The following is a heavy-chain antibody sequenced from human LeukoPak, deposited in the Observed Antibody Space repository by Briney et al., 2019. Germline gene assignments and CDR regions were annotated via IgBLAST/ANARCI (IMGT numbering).Heavy chain of an antibody. J-gene: IGHJ6*02. D-gene: IGHD3-22*01. CDR3: ARGGWLFPTGIYYYYGMDV. Sequence: SQTLSLTCTVSGVSICSGGYYWSWIRQHPGKGLEWIGYIYYSGSTYYNPSLKSRVTISVDTSKNQFSLKLSSVTAADTAVYYCARGGWLFPTGIYYYYGMDVWGQGTTVTVSS. CDR2: IYYSGST. V-gene: IGHV4-31*03. CDR1: GVSICSGGYY.